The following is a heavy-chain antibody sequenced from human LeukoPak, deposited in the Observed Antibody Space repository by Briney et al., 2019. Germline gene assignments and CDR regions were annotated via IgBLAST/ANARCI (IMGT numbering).Heavy chain of an antibody. J-gene: IGHJ4*02. CDR3: ARCPYDSTGYYSVPSHLDY. V-gene: IGHV3-7*01. CDR2: IKQDGSAK. Sequence: GGSLRLSCAASGFTFSTYWMTWVRQAPGKGLEWVANIKQDGSAKYYVDSLRGRFSISRDNVKNSLFLQMNSLSAEDPAVYYCARCPYDSTGYYSVPSHLDYWGQGTLVTVSS. D-gene: IGHD3-22*01. CDR1: GFTFSTYW.